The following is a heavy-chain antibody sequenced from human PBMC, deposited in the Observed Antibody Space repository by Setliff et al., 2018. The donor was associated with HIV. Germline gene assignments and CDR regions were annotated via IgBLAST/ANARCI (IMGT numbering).Heavy chain of an antibody. CDR2: INHGGST. D-gene: IGHD3-9*01. CDR1: GGSITNDNNY. J-gene: IGHJ6*03. V-gene: IGHV4-39*07. CDR3: ARSGNILTDYSYYSYFMDV. Sequence: SSETLSLTCSVSGGSITNDNNYWGWIRQSPGKGLEWIGEINHGGSTNYNPSLKSRVTMSVDTSKNQFSLQLTSVTAADTAVYYCARSGNILTDYSYYSYFMDVWGGGTTVTVSS.